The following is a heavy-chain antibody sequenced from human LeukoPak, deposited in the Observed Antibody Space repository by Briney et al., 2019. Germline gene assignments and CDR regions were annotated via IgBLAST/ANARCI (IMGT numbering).Heavy chain of an antibody. V-gene: IGHV1-8*01. CDR1: GYSFTSYD. J-gene: IGHJ6*02. CDR2: MNPNSGNT. Sequence: ASVKVSCKASGYSFTSYDVNWVRQAPGQGLERMGWMNPNSGNTGYAQKFQGRVTMTRDTSIKTAYMELSSLNSEDTALYFCARLTRYYYAMDVWGQGTTVTVSS. CDR3: ARLTRYYYAMDV. D-gene: IGHD1-14*01.